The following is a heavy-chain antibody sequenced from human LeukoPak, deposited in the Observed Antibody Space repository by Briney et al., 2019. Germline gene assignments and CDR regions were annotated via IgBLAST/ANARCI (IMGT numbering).Heavy chain of an antibody. J-gene: IGHJ4*02. CDR1: GGSVSSGSYY. CDR3: AGSRIAAAGDYFDY. D-gene: IGHD6-13*01. Sequence: PSETLSLTCTVSGGSVSSGSYYWSWIRQPPGKGLEWIGYIYYSGSTYYNPSLKSRVTISVDTSKNQFSLKLSSVTAADTAVYYCAGSRIAAAGDYFDYWGQGTLVTVSS. V-gene: IGHV4-30-4*08. CDR2: IYYSGST.